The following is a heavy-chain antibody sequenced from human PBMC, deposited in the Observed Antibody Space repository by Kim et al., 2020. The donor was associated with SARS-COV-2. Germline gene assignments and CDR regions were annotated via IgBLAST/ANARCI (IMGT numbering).Heavy chain of an antibody. CDR3: AKVVVMDDYNYYYYYGMDV. J-gene: IGHJ6*02. CDR1: GFTFDIYA. Sequence: GGSLRLSCVASGFTFDIYAMTRVRQAPGKGLEWVSVISGGGVNKFYADSVRGRFTISRDNSKNTLFLQMNSLRDEDTALYYCAKVVVMDDYNYYYYYGMDVWGQGTTVTVSS. V-gene: IGHV3-23*01. D-gene: IGHD3-16*01. CDR2: ISGGGVNK.